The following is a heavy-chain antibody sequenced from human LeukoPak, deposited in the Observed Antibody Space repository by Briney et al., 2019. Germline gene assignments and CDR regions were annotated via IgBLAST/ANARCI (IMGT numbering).Heavy chain of an antibody. CDR1: GGSFSGYY. CDR2: INHSGST. D-gene: IGHD6-6*01. J-gene: IGHJ5*02. CDR3: ARGRYSSSSERGNWFDP. V-gene: IGHV4-34*01. Sequence: SETLSLTCAVYGGSFSGYYWSWIRQPPGKGLEWIGEINHSGSTNYNPSLKSPVTISVDTSKNQFSLRLSSVTAADTAVYYCARGRYSSSSERGNWFDPWGQGTLVTVSS.